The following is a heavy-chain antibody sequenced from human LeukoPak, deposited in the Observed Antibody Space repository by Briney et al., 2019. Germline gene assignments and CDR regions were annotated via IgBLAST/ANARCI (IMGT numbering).Heavy chain of an antibody. CDR1: GYTFTNYY. D-gene: IGHD3-10*01. CDR2: INPSGGST. CDR3: AREYYYGSGSSLRFDP. V-gene: IGHV1-46*01. J-gene: IGHJ5*02. Sequence: GASVKVSCKASGYTFTNYYMHWVRQAPGQGLEWMGIINPSGGSTTYAQKFQGRVTVTRDTSTSTVYMELSSLRSEDTAVYYCAREYYYGSGSSLRFDPWGQGTLVTVSS.